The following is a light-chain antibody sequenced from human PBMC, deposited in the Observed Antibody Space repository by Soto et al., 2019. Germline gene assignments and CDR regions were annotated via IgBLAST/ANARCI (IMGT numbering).Light chain of an antibody. J-gene: IGLJ2*01. CDR1: SSNIGAGYD. CDR2: GNS. CDR3: QSYDSSLSGWV. Sequence: QSVLTQPPSVSGAPGQRVTISCTGSSSNIGAGYDVHWYQQLPRTAPKLLIYGNSNRPSGVPDRFSGSKSGTSASLAITGLQAEDEADYYCQSYDSSLSGWVFGGGNKLTVL. V-gene: IGLV1-40*01.